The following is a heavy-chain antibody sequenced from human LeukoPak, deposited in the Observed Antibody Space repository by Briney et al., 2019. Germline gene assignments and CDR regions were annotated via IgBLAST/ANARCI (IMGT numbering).Heavy chain of an antibody. CDR3: ATDRDGDYALDY. Sequence: GASVKVSCKAFGYTLTELSMHWVRQAPRKGLEWMGGFNPEDGTTIYTQKFQGGVTMTEDTSTDTAYMELSSLKSDDTAVYYCATDRDGDYALDYWGQGTLVTVSS. CDR1: GYTLTELS. D-gene: IGHD4-17*01. V-gene: IGHV1-24*01. J-gene: IGHJ4*02. CDR2: FNPEDGTT.